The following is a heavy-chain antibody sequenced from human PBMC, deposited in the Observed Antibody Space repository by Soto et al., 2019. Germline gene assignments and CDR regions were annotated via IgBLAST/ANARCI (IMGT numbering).Heavy chain of an antibody. J-gene: IGHJ5*02. D-gene: IGHD2-21*02. V-gene: IGHV4-30-4*01. Sequence: SETLSLTCTVSGGSISSGDYYWSWIRQPPGKGLEWIGYIYYSGSTYYNPSLKSRVTISVDTSKNQFSLKLSSVTAADTAVYFCARELRDSHIHFDHWGQGTRVTVSS. CDR1: GGSISSGDYY. CDR3: ARELRDSHIHFDH. CDR2: IYYSGST.